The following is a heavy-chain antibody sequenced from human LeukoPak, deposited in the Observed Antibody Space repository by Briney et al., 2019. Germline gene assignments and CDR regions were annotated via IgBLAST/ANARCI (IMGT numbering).Heavy chain of an antibody. V-gene: IGHV3-15*01. CDR3: TTDALGIVVVTGKDY. J-gene: IGHJ4*02. CDR1: GFSFSNAW. CDR2: IKSKADGGTT. Sequence: GSLRLSCAVSGFSFSNAWMNWVRQAPGKGLEWVGRIKSKADGGTTDYAAPVKGRFTISRDDSKNTLYLQMNSLKTEGTAVYYCTTDALGIVVVTGKDYWSQGTLVTVSS. D-gene: IGHD3-22*01.